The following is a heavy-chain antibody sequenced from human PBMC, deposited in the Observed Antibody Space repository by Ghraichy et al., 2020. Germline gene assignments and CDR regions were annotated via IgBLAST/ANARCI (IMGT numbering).Heavy chain of an antibody. CDR3: VRDWYCTSSDCYKDFFGLDV. J-gene: IGHJ6*02. CDR1: GFTFNNHW. D-gene: IGHD2-8*01. V-gene: IGHV3-7*01. CDR2: IKEDGSEK. Sequence: GGSLRLSCAVSGFTFNNHWMTWVRQAPGKVLEWVAYIKEDGSEKYYVDSVKGRFTISRDNTENSLYLQMTNLRGEDTAVYYCVRDWYCTSSDCYKDFFGLDVWGRGTTVTVSS.